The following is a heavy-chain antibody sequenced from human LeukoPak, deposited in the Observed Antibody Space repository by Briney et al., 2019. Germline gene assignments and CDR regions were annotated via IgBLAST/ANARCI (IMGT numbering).Heavy chain of an antibody. CDR2: IDASDVNT. J-gene: IGHJ5*02. D-gene: IGHD6-19*01. V-gene: IGHV3-23*01. Sequence: GGSLRLSCAASGFTFSSYSMNWVRQAPGKGLEWVSCIDASDVNTYYADSVKGRFTISRDNSKNTLYLQMSSLRAEDTAVYYCAKGSGSGWYGWFDPWGQGTLVTVSS. CDR3: AKGSGSGWYGWFDP. CDR1: GFTFSSYS.